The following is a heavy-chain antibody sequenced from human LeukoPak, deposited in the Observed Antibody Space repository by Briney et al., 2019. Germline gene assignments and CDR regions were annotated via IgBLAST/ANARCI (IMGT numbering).Heavy chain of an antibody. CDR2: ITSKADSYST. J-gene: IGHJ4*02. Sequence: GGSLRLSCGASGFTFSGSKMHWVRQASGKGLEWVGRITSKADSYSTIYAASVKGRFTISRDDSKNTAYLQMNSLKTEDTAVYYCIRHDCGASGCSHPDYWGQGTLVTVSS. D-gene: IGHD2-21*01. CDR1: GFTFSGSK. V-gene: IGHV3-73*01. CDR3: IRHDCGASGCSHPDY.